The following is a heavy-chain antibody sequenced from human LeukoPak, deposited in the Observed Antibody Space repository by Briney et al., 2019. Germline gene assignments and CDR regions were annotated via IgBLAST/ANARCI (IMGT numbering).Heavy chain of an antibody. V-gene: IGHV1-2*02. CDR3: ARVPFLPGSSRRGPFDY. CDR2: INPNSGGT. Sequence: ASVKVSCKASGYTFTGYYMHWVRQAPGQGLEWMGWINPNSGGTNYAQKFQGRVTMTRDTSISTAYMELSRLRSDDTAVYYCARVPFLPGSSRRGPFDYWGQGTLVTVSS. J-gene: IGHJ4*02. CDR1: GYTFTGYY. D-gene: IGHD6-6*01.